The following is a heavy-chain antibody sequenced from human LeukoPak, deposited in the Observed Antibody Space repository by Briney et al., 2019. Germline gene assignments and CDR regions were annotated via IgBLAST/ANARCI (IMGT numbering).Heavy chain of an antibody. CDR2: INHSAGST. CDR3: ARDLGYGDYAFDY. Sequence: ASVKVSCKTSGYTFTSYYMHWVRQAPGQGLEWMGIINHSAGSTSYAQKFQGRVTMTRDMSTSTVYMELSSLRSEDTAVFYCARDLGYGDYAFDYWGQGTLVTVSS. V-gene: IGHV1-46*01. D-gene: IGHD4-17*01. CDR1: GYTFTSYY. J-gene: IGHJ4*02.